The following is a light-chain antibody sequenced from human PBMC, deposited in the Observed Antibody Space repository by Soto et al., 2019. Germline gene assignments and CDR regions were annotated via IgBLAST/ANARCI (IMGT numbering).Light chain of an antibody. CDR1: QSISNF. V-gene: IGKV1-39*01. Sequence: DIRMTQSPSSLSASVGDRVTITCRASQSISNFLNWYQQKPGKAPNLLIYAASSLQSGVPSRFSGSGSGTDFTLTISSLQPEDFATFYCQQTYSTPWTFGQGTRVEI. CDR2: AAS. J-gene: IGKJ1*01. CDR3: QQTYSTPWT.